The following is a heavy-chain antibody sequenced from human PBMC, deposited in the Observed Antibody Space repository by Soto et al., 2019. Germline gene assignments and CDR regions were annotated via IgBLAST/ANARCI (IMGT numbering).Heavy chain of an antibody. D-gene: IGHD2-2*01. CDR1: GFTFSSYA. V-gene: IGHV3-23*01. Sequence: GGSLRLSCAASGFTFSSYAMSWVRQAPGKGLEWVSAISGSGGSTYYADSVKGRFTTSRDNSKNTLYLQMNSLRAEDTAVYYCAKLGGLVVVPYWFDPWGQGTLVTVSS. CDR2: ISGSGGST. CDR3: AKLGGLVVVPYWFDP. J-gene: IGHJ5*02.